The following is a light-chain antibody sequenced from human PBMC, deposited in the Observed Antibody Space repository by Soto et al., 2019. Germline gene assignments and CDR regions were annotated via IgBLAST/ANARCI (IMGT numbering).Light chain of an antibody. Sequence: DIQMTQSPSTLSASVGDRVTITCRASQSISSWLAWYQQKPGKAPKVLIYKESSLESGVPSRFSGSGSGTEFTLTISSLQPDDFATYYCQQYHSLNTFGQGTKLEI. CDR3: QQYHSLNT. V-gene: IGKV1-5*03. J-gene: IGKJ2*01. CDR2: KES. CDR1: QSISSW.